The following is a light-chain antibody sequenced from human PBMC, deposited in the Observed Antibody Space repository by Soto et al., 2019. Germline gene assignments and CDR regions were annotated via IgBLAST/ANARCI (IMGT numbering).Light chain of an antibody. V-gene: IGKV2-28*01. CDR3: MQALQTPT. CDR1: QSLLHSNGYNY. J-gene: IGKJ2*01. CDR2: LGS. Sequence: DIVMTQSPLSLPVTPGEPASISCRSSQSLLHSNGYNYLDWYLQKPGQSPQLLIYLGSTLKISRVEAEDVGVYYCMQALQTPTFGQGTKLEIK.